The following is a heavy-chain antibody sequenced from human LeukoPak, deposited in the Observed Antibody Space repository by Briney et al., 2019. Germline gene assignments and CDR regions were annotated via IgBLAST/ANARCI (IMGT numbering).Heavy chain of an antibody. CDR2: IYPGDSDT. J-gene: IGHJ4*02. CDR1: GYSFTSYW. Sequence: GESLKISCKGSGYSFTSYWIGWVRPMPGKGLEWMGIIYPGDSDTRYSPSYQGQVTISADKSISTAYPQWSSLKASDTAMYYCARSLWSRRRVVVIRPGPYYFDYWGQGTLVTVSS. D-gene: IGHD3-22*01. V-gene: IGHV5-51*01. CDR3: ARSLWSRRRVVVIRPGPYYFDY.